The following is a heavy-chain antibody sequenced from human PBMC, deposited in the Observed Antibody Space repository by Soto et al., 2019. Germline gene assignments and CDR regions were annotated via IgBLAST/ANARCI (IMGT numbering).Heavy chain of an antibody. V-gene: IGHV1-69*02. Sequence: QVQLVQSGAEVKKPGSSVKVSCKASGGTFSSYTISWVRQAPGQGLEWMGRIIPILGIANYAQKFQGRVTITADKSTSTAYMELSSLRSEDTAVYYWARLLPLRGVHNWGQGTLVTVSS. CDR1: GGTFSSYT. CDR3: ARLLPLRGVHN. J-gene: IGHJ4*02. D-gene: IGHD3-10*01. CDR2: IIPILGIA.